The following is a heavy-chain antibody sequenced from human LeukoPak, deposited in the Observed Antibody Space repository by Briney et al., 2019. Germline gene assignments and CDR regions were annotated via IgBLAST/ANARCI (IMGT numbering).Heavy chain of an antibody. V-gene: IGHV3-7*01. J-gene: IGHJ4*02. CDR1: GFTFSKHW. CDR3: ASFDY. Sequence: GGSLRLSCAASGFTFSKHWMSWVRQAPGKGLEWVANIKQDGSEKYYVDSVKGRFTISRDNAKNSLYLQMNSLRAEDTAVYYCASFDYWGQGTLVTVSS. CDR2: IKQDGSEK.